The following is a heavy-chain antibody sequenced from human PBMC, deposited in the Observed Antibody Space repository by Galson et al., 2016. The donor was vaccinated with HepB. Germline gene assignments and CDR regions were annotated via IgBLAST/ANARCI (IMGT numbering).Heavy chain of an antibody. J-gene: IGHJ5*02. CDR3: ARDPDKWNFRTIDR. D-gene: IGHD1-7*01. Sequence: SLRLSCAASGFTFSTHAMHWVRQAPGKGLEWVAAIFNDGSSKYYADSVRGRFTISSDNSKNTLYLQMNSLRTEDTAVYHCARDPDKWNFRTIDRWGQGTLVTVSS. CDR1: GFTFSTHA. V-gene: IGHV3-30-3*01. CDR2: IFNDGSSK.